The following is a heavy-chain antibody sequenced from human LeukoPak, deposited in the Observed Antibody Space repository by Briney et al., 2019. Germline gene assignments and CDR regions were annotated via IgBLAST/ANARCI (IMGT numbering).Heavy chain of an antibody. J-gene: IGHJ4*02. Sequence: SETLSLTCTVSGGSISRYYWSWIRQFPGKGLEWIGYIYYSGSTNYNPSLKSRVTISVDTSKNQFSLKLSSVTAADTAIYYCARHPGPVDFFDSWGQGTLVTVSS. V-gene: IGHV4-59*08. CDR3: ARHPGPVDFFDS. D-gene: IGHD2-8*02. CDR1: GGSISRYY. CDR2: IYYSGST.